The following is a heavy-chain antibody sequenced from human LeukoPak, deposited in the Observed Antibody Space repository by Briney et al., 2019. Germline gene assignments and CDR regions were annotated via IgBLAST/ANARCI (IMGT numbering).Heavy chain of an antibody. Sequence: PSETLSLTCTVSGGSITSYYWSWIRQPPGKGLEWIGYIYYSGSTNYSPSLKSRVTVSVDTSKNQFSLKLSSVTAADTALYYCARVSDYGSGSYQFDYWGQGTLVTVSS. V-gene: IGHV4-59*01. D-gene: IGHD3-10*01. CDR2: IYYSGST. CDR3: ARVSDYGSGSYQFDY. CDR1: GGSITSYY. J-gene: IGHJ4*02.